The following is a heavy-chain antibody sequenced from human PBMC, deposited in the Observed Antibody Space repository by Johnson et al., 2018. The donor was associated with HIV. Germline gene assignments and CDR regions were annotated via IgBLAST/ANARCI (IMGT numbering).Heavy chain of an antibody. D-gene: IGHD3-22*01. CDR3: ARDAGGGRIVVDYDAFDI. V-gene: IGHV3-74*01. CDR2: LNSDGSST. CDR1: GFTFSSYW. J-gene: IGHJ3*02. Sequence: VQLVESGGGLVQPGGSLRLSCAASGFTFSSYWMHWVRQAPGKGLVWVSRLNSDGSSTSYADSVKGRFTISRDNAKNTLYLQMNSLRAEDTAVYYCARDAGGGRIVVDYDAFDIWGQGTMVTVSS.